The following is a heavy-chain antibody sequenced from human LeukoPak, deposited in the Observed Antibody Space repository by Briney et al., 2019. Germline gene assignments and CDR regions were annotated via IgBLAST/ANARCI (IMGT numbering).Heavy chain of an antibody. CDR2: IWSDGTNR. J-gene: IGHJ4*02. D-gene: IGHD4-11*01. Sequence: GGSLTLSCLATGFTFNHYAMHWARPAPGKGLEWVAVIWSDGTNRYYADSVKGRFTISRDDSGNTVYLQMNSLRPEDTGVYYCAKDAQRGFDYSNSLEYWGEGAPVTVST. CDR3: AKDAQRGFDYSNSLEY. CDR1: GFTFNHYA. V-gene: IGHV3-33*06.